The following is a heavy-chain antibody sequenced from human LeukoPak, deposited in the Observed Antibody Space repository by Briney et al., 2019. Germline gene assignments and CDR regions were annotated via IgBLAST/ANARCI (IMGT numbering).Heavy chain of an antibody. CDR3: ARTSNAYYDILTGYYPTLFDY. J-gene: IGHJ4*02. Sequence: SETPSLTCTVSVGSLSRYYWSWIRQPPGKGLEGMGYMYYSGSTNYNPSLRSRGTISVDPSKNQFSLKLSSVTAADTAVYYCARTSNAYYDILTGYYPTLFDYWGQGTLVTVSS. CDR2: MYYSGST. CDR1: VGSLSRYY. V-gene: IGHV4-59*01. D-gene: IGHD3-9*01.